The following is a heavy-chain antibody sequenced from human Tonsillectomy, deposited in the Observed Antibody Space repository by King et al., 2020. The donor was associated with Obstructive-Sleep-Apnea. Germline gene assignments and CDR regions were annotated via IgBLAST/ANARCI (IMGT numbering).Heavy chain of an antibody. CDR2: INPQNGNT. Sequence: QLVQSGAEVKKPGASVKVSCKASGYTFSNYGFTWVRQAPGQGPEWLGWINPQNGNTDYAQKLQGRVTMTTDTFTNTAYMDLRSLRSDDTAVYYCARFGSSGWWCDYWGQGTLVTVSS. CDR3: ARFGSSGWWCDY. V-gene: IGHV1-18*04. CDR1: GYTFSNYG. J-gene: IGHJ4*02. D-gene: IGHD6-19*01.